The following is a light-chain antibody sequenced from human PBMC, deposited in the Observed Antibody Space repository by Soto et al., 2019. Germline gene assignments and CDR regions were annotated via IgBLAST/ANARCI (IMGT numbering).Light chain of an antibody. Sequence: QSALTQPRSVSGSPGQSVTISCTGTSSDVGGYNFVSWHQHHPGKAPKLMIYDVRYRPSGVPNRFSGSKSGNTASLTISGLQAEDEADYYCCSYAGTHAVVFGGGTKVTV. CDR2: DVR. CDR3: CSYAGTHAVV. CDR1: SSDVGGYNF. V-gene: IGLV2-11*01. J-gene: IGLJ2*01.